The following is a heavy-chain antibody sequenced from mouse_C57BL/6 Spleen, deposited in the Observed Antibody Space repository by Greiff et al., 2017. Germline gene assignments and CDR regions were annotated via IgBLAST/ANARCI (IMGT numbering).Heavy chain of an antibody. V-gene: IGHV1-69*01. J-gene: IGHJ3*01. D-gene: IGHD1-1*01. CDR3: ARSDNYGSSTAWFAY. CDR2: IDPSDSYT. Sequence: VQLQQPGAELVMPGASVKLSCKASGYTFTSYWMHWVKQRPGQGLEWIGEIDPSDSYTNYNQKFKGKSTLTVDKSSSTAYMQLGSLTSEDSAVYYCARSDNYGSSTAWFAYWGQGTLVTVSA. CDR1: GYTFTSYW.